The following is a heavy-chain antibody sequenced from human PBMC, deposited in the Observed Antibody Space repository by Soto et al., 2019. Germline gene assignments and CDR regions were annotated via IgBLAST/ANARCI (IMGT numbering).Heavy chain of an antibody. D-gene: IGHD2-21*02. V-gene: IGHV3-23*01. CDR2: ISGSGDTT. J-gene: IGHJ4*02. CDR3: AKEVVVTAISETFDY. Sequence: PGGSLRLSCAASGFTFDDYAMYWVRQVLGKGLEWVSAISGSGDTTYYADSVKGRFTISRDNSKNTLYLQMNSLRAEDTAVYYCAKEVVVTAISETFDYWGQGTLVTVSS. CDR1: GFTFDDYA.